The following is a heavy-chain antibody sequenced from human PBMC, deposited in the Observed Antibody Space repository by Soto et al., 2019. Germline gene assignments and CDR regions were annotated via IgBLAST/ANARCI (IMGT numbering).Heavy chain of an antibody. D-gene: IGHD6-19*01. Sequence: QVQLVESGGGLVKPGGSLRLSCAASGFTFSDYYMSWIRQAPGKGLEWVSYISSTGSYTNYADSVRGRFTISRDNAKDSLYLQMHGLTAEDTALYDCARDSTGWRAVYDSWGQGILVTVSS. CDR2: ISSTGSYT. CDR1: GFTFSDYY. J-gene: IGHJ4*02. V-gene: IGHV3-11*05. CDR3: ARDSTGWRAVYDS.